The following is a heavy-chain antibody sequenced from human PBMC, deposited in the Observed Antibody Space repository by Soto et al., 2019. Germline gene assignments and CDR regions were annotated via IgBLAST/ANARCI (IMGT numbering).Heavy chain of an antibody. J-gene: IGHJ4*02. Sequence: GGSLRLSCAASGFTVSSNYMSWVRQAPGKGLERVSIIYSGGTTYYADSVKGRFTISRDNSKNSLYLQMNSLRTEDTALYYCAKDRIRYSSGWPGYWGQGTLVTVSS. CDR1: GFTVSSNY. CDR2: IYSGGTT. V-gene: IGHV3-53*05. CDR3: AKDRIRYSSGWPGY. D-gene: IGHD6-19*01.